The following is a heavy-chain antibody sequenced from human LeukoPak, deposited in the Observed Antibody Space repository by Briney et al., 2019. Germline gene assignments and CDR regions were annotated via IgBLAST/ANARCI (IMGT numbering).Heavy chain of an antibody. CDR3: ARGGRAGDDFWSGYRINYYYGMDV. CDR2: IYYSGST. J-gene: IGHJ6*02. Sequence: PSETLSLTCTVSGGSISSYYWSWIRQPPGKGLEWIGYIYYSGSTNYNPPLKSRVTISVDTSKNQFSLKLSSVTAADTAVYYCARGGRAGDDFWSGYRINYYYGMDVWGQGTTVTVSS. V-gene: IGHV4-59*01. CDR1: GGSISSYY. D-gene: IGHD3-3*01.